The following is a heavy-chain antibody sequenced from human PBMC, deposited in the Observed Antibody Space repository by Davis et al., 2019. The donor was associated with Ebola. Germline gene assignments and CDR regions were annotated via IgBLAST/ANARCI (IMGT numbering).Heavy chain of an antibody. CDR3: ARGHFYGSGSSPFQH. J-gene: IGHJ1*01. V-gene: IGHV4-39*06. CDR2: IYYSGST. CDR1: GGSISSSSYY. D-gene: IGHD3-10*01. Sequence: ESLKISCTVSGGSISSSSYYWGWIRQPPGKGLEWIGSIYYSGSTYYNPSLKSRVTISVDTSKNQFPLKLSSVTAADTAVYYCARGHFYGSGSSPFQHWGQGTLVTVSS.